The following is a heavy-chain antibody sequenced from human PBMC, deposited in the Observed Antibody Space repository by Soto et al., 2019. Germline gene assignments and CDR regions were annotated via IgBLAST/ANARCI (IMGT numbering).Heavy chain of an antibody. CDR1: GFTFSSYA. Sequence: GGSLRLSCAASGFTFSSYAMSWVRQAPGKGLEWVSAISGSGGSTYYADSVKGRFTISRDNSKNTLYLQMNSLRAEDTAVYYCAKGGVGSSKTNYYYYYMDVWGKGTTVTVSS. V-gene: IGHV3-23*01. D-gene: IGHD6-6*01. CDR2: ISGSGGST. J-gene: IGHJ6*03. CDR3: AKGGVGSSKTNYYYYYMDV.